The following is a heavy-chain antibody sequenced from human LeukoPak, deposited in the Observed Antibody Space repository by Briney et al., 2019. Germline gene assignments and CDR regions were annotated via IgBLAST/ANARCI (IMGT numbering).Heavy chain of an antibody. CDR3: AKDLGYSGYGPDY. CDR2: ISWNSGSI. D-gene: IGHD5-12*01. Sequence: GGSLRLSCAASGFTFDDYAMHWVRQAPGKGPEWVSGISWNSGSIGYADSVKGRFTISRDNAKNSLYLQMNSLRAEDTALYYCAKDLGYSGYGPDYWGQGTLVTVSS. J-gene: IGHJ4*02. CDR1: GFTFDDYA. V-gene: IGHV3-9*01.